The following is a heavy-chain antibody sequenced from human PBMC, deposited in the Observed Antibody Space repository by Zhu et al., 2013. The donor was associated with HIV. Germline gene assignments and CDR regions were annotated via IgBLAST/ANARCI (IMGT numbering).Heavy chain of an antibody. CDR3: ARDASLLYSNYVVPFDY. D-gene: IGHD4-4*01. Sequence: EVQLVQSGAEVKKPGATVKISCKVSGYTFTDYYMHWVQQAPGKGLEWMGLVDPEDGETIYAEKFQGRVTITADTSTDTAYMELSSLRSEDTAVYYCARDASLLYSNYVVPFDYWGQGTLVTVSS. CDR2: VDPEDGET. V-gene: IGHV1-69-2*01. J-gene: IGHJ4*02. CDR1: GYTFTDYY.